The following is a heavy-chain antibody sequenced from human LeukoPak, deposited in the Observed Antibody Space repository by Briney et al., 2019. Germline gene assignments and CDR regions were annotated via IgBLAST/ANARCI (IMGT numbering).Heavy chain of an antibody. D-gene: IGHD6-13*01. Sequence: GGSLRLSCAASGFTVSYNYMTWVRQAPGKGLEWVSVIYSGGSTYYADSVKGRFTISRDNSKNTLYLQMNSLRADDTAVYYCARDRAGVFDYWGQGTLVTVSS. CDR1: GFTVSYNY. CDR2: IYSGGST. V-gene: IGHV3-66*01. J-gene: IGHJ4*02. CDR3: ARDRAGVFDY.